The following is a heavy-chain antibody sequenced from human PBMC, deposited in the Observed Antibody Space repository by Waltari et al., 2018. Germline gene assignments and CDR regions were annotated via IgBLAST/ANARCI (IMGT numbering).Heavy chain of an antibody. D-gene: IGHD6-19*01. V-gene: IGHV4-61*02. CDR1: GGSISSGSYY. J-gene: IGHJ4*02. CDR3: ARIGSSGSRVDY. CDR2: IYTSGST. Sequence: QVQLQESGPGLVKPSQTLSLTCTVSGGSISSGSYYWSWIRQPAGKGLEWIGRIYTSGSTHHTPSHKSRDTMSVDTSKTQFSLKLSSVTAADTAVYYCARIGSSGSRVDYWGQGTLVTVSS.